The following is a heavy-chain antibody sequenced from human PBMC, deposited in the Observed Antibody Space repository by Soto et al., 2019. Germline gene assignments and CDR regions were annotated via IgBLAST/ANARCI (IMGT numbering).Heavy chain of an antibody. Sequence: EVQLVESGGGLVQPGGSLRLSCAASGFSFTTYAMHWVRQAPGKGLQYVAAISTDGGGTYYIDSVKDRFIISRDNSKSTLYLQMGSLRGEDMAVYYCARYGSGSAYDHWGQGALVTVSS. CDR2: ISTDGGGT. J-gene: IGHJ4*02. V-gene: IGHV3-64*07. CDR3: ARYGSGSAYDH. D-gene: IGHD3-10*01. CDR1: GFSFTTYA.